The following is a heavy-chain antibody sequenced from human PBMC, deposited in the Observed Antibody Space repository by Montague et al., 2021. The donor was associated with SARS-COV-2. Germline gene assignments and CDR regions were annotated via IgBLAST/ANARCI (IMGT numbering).Heavy chain of an antibody. J-gene: IGHJ4*01. D-gene: IGHD3-22*01. CDR3: ARGDYYDSTGYYDY. V-gene: IGHV4-59*01. CDR1: GGSISSYY. Sequence: SETLSLTCTVSGGSISSYYWSWIRQPPGKGLEWIGYIYYSGSTHYNPSLKSRVTISVDTSKNQFSLKVRSVTAADTAVYYCARGDYYDSTGYYDYWGQGTLVTVSS. CDR2: IYYSGST.